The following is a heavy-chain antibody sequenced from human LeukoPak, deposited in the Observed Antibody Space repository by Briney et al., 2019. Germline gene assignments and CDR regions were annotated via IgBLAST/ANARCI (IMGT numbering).Heavy chain of an antibody. V-gene: IGHV3-23*01. J-gene: IGHJ3*02. CDR2: ISGSGGST. CDR3: ARDPARGSYTDAFDI. Sequence: PGGSLRLSCATSGFTFSSYALSWVRQAPGKGLEWVSTISGSGGSTSYADSVKGQLTISRDNSKNTLYLHMNSLRAEDTAVYYCARDPARGSYTDAFDIWGQGTMVTVSS. D-gene: IGHD1-26*01. CDR1: GFTFSSYA.